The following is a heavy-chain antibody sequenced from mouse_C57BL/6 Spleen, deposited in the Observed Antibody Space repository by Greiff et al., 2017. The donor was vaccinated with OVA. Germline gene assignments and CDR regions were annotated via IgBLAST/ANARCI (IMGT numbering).Heavy chain of an antibody. V-gene: IGHV7-3*01. D-gene: IGHD2-5*01. Sequence: EVQLQQSGGGLVQPGGSLSLSCAASGFTFTDYYMSWVRQPPGKALEWLGFIRNKANGYTTEYSASVKGRFTISRDNSQSILYLQMNALRAEDSATYYCARSNHYYAMDYWGQGTSVTVSS. CDR2: IRNKANGYTT. J-gene: IGHJ4*01. CDR3: ARSNHYYAMDY. CDR1: GFTFTDYY.